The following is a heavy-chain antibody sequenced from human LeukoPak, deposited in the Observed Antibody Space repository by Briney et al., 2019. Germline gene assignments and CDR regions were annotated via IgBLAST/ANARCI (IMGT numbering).Heavy chain of an antibody. CDR2: IYSDNT. CDR1: GFTVSSNS. Sequence: PGGSLRLSCTVSGFTVSSNSMSWVRQAPGKGLEWVSFIYSDNTHYSDSVKGRFTISRDNSKNTLYLQMNSLRAEDTAVYYCTRHWDSGSYELPDAFDIWGQGTMVTVSS. V-gene: IGHV3-53*01. CDR3: TRHWDSGSYELPDAFDI. D-gene: IGHD1-26*01. J-gene: IGHJ3*02.